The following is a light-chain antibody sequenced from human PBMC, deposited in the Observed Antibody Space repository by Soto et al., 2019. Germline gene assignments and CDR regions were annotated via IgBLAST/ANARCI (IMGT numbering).Light chain of an antibody. V-gene: IGLV1-40*01. J-gene: IGLJ1*01. CDR1: SSNIGAGYD. CDR3: QSYDSSLSGYV. CDR2: GNS. Sequence: QSVLTQPPSVSGAPGQRVTISCTGSSSNIGAGYDVHWYQQLPGTAPKLLIYGNSNRPSGVPDRFSGSKSGTSASLDITGLQAEDEADCYCQSYDSSLSGYVFGTGTKVTVL.